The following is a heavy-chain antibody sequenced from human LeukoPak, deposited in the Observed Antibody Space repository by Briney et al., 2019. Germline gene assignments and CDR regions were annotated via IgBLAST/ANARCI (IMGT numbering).Heavy chain of an antibody. J-gene: IGHJ4*02. CDR3: ARGLVATTPVGERGEFAY. CDR1: GGSISSGDYY. Sequence: PSQTLSLTCTVSGGSISSGDYYWSWIRQPPGKGLEWIGYIYYSGSTYYNPSLKSRVTISVDTSKNQFSLKLSSVTAADTAVYYCARGLVATTPVGERGEFAYWGQGTLVTVSS. V-gene: IGHV4-30-4*08. D-gene: IGHD5-12*01. CDR2: IYYSGST.